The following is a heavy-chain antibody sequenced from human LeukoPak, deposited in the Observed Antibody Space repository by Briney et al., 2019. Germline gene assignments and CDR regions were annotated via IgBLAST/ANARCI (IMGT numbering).Heavy chain of an antibody. V-gene: IGHV3-23*01. CDR2: ISGSGGST. Sequence: PGGSLRLSCAASGFTFSSYAMSWVRQAPGKGLEWVSAISGSGGSTYYADSVKGRFTISRDNSKNTLYLQMNSLRAEDTAVYYCAKALRYEYQLLPYYYMDVWGKGTTVTVSS. CDR3: AKALRYEYQLLPYYYMDV. CDR1: GFTFSSYA. D-gene: IGHD2-2*01. J-gene: IGHJ6*03.